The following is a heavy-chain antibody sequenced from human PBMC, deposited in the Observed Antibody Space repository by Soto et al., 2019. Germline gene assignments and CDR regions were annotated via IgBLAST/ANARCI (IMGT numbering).Heavy chain of an antibody. CDR2: ISYDGSNK. Sequence: GGSLRLSCAASGFTFSSYGMHWVRQAPGKGLEWVAVISYDGSNKYYADSVKGRFTISRDNSKNTLYLQMNSLRAEGTAVYYCAKSIASSWYLDYYYGMDVWGQGTTVTVSS. CDR3: AKSIASSWYLDYYYGMDV. V-gene: IGHV3-30*18. CDR1: GFTFSSYG. D-gene: IGHD6-13*01. J-gene: IGHJ6*02.